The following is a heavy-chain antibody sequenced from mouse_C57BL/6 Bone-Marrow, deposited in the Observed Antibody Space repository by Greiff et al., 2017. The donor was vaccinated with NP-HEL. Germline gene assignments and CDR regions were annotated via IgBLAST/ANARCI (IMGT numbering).Heavy chain of an antibody. J-gene: IGHJ1*03. Sequence: QVHVKQPGAELVKPGASVKLSCKASGYTFTSYWMHWVKQRPGQGLEWIGMIHPNSGSTNYNEKFKSKATLTVDKSSSTAYMQLSSLTSEDSAVYYCARTLITTVVPHWYFDVWGTGTTVTVSS. D-gene: IGHD1-1*01. V-gene: IGHV1-64*01. CDR2: IHPNSGST. CDR3: ARTLITTVVPHWYFDV. CDR1: GYTFTSYW.